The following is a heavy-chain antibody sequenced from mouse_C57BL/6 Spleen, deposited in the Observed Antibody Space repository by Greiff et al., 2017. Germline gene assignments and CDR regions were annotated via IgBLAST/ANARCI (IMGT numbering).Heavy chain of an antibody. V-gene: IGHV1-82*01. CDR3: AIGSYAMDC. J-gene: IGHJ4*01. CDR2: IYPGDGDT. CDR1: GYAFSSSW. Sequence: QVQLQQSGPELVKPGASVKISCKASGYAFSSSWMNWVKQRPGKGLEWIGRIYPGDGDTNSNGKFKGKATLTADTSSSTAYMQLSSLTSEDSAVYFCAIGSYAMDCWGHRTSVTVSS. D-gene: IGHD2-14*01.